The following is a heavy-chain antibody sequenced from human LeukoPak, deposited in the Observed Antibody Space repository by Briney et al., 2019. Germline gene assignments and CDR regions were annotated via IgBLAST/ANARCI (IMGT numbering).Heavy chain of an antibody. CDR3: ASVAAAGFAYDKFDP. CDR2: INPSGAST. V-gene: IGHV1-46*01. Sequence: ASVKVSCKASGYTFTSYYMHWVRQAPGQGLEWMGIINPSGASTNYAQTFQGRVNMTRDTSTNTVYMELGSLRSEDPAVYYCASVAAAGFAYDKFDPWGQGTLVTVSS. CDR1: GYTFTSYY. J-gene: IGHJ5*02. D-gene: IGHD6-13*01.